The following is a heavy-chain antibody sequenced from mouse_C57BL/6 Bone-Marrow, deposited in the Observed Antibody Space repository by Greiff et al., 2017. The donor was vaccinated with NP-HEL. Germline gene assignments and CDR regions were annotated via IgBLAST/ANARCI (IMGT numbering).Heavy chain of an antibody. CDR1: GYTFTSYW. V-gene: IGHV1-74*01. D-gene: IGHD1-1*01. CDR3: AIGAYGSSYSWYFGV. CDR2: IHPSDSDT. Sequence: QVQLQHPGAELVKPGASVKVSCTASGYTFTSYWMPWVKQRPGHGLEWIGWIHPSDSDTTYTQKFKGKATLTVDTSSSTAYMPLSSLTSEDAAVYDCAIGAYGSSYSWYFGVWGTGTTVTVSS. J-gene: IGHJ1*03.